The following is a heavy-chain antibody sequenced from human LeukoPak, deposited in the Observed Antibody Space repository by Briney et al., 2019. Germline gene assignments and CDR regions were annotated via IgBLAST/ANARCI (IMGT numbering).Heavy chain of an antibody. Sequence: PGGSLRLSCAASGFTFSSYAMSWVRQAPGKGLEWVGRIKSKTDGGTTDYAAPVKGRFTISRDDSKNTLYLQMNSLKTEDTAVYYCTTDNLWGLRCLWHWGQGTLVTVSS. D-gene: IGHD4-17*01. CDR3: TTDNLWGLRCLWH. CDR2: IKSKTDGGTT. J-gene: IGHJ4*02. V-gene: IGHV3-15*01. CDR1: GFTFSSYA.